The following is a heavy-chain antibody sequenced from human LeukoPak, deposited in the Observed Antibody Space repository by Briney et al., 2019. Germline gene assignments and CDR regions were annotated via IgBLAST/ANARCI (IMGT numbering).Heavy chain of an antibody. CDR1: GGSISRYY. J-gene: IGHJ4*02. V-gene: IGHV4-59*08. D-gene: IGHD1-26*01. Sequence: SETLSLTCTVSGGSISRYYWSWIRQPPGKGLEWIGYISYSGSTNYNPSLKSRVTISVDTSKHQFSLKLNAMTATDTAVYYCARHSGSYYDNYDYWGQGTLVTVSS. CDR2: ISYSGST. CDR3: ARHSGSYYDNYDY.